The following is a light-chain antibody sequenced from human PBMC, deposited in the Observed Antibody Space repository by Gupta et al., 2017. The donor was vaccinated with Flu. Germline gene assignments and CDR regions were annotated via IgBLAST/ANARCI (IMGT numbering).Light chain of an antibody. CDR3: QQCRDLLT. CDR1: QRVSNF. CDR2: DAS. J-gene: IGKJ4*01. V-gene: IGKV3-11*01. Sequence: EIVLTQSTATLSFSTGERASLSCSTSQRVSNFLAWYQQKPDQAPRLLFYDASKRATGIPARFSGSGCGTDFTLTISSLEPEDAAVYCCQQCRDLLTFGGGTRVQIK.